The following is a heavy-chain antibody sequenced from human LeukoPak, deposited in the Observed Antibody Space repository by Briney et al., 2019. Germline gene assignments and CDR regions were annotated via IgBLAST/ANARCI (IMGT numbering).Heavy chain of an antibody. CDR1: GFTFSNYG. D-gene: IGHD2-2*01. V-gene: IGHV3-33*01. CDR3: ARDLCSTTSCLDY. J-gene: IGHJ4*02. CDR2: IWYDGSKK. Sequence: PGGSLRLSCAASGFTFSNYGMFWVRQAPGKGLEWVAVIWYDGSKKYYVDSVKGRFTISREDSENTLYLQMNSLRAEDTAVNYCARDLCSTTSCLDYWGQGTLVTVSS.